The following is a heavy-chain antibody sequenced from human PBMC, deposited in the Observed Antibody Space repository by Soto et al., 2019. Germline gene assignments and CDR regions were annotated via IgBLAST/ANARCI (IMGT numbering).Heavy chain of an antibody. D-gene: IGHD3-9*01. CDR3: ARNYYDILTGLRN. Sequence: SLRLSCAASGFTVSSNYMSWVRQAPGKGLEWVSVIYSGGSTYYADSVKGRFTISRDNAKNTLYLQMNSLRAEDTAVYYCARNYYDILTGLRNWGQGTLVTVSS. CDR1: GFTVSSNY. V-gene: IGHV3-53*01. J-gene: IGHJ4*02. CDR2: IYSGGST.